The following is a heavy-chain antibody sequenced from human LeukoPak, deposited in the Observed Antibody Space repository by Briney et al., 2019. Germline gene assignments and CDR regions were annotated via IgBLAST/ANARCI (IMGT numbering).Heavy chain of an antibody. Sequence: GGSLRLSCAASGFTFSSYAMSWVRQAPGKGLEWVSSISSSGSSTYYADSVKGRFTISRDNSKNTLSLQVSSLRAEDTAVYYCAGGYFGSGSRDVWGQGTTVTVSS. D-gene: IGHD3-10*01. CDR2: ISSSGSST. J-gene: IGHJ6*02. CDR3: AGGYFGSGSRDV. CDR1: GFTFSSYA. V-gene: IGHV3-23*01.